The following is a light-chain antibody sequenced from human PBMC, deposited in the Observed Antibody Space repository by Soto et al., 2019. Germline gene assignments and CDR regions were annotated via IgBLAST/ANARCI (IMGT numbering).Light chain of an antibody. J-gene: IGKJ4*01. CDR3: QQLRSYPST. Sequence: IQVTQSPSSLSASVGDRVTITCRASQDISSYLAWYQQKPGKAPTLLIYAASTLQSGVPSRFSGSGFGTDFTLTISSLQAEDSASYYCQQLRSYPSTFGGGTKVEIK. V-gene: IGKV1-9*01. CDR2: AAS. CDR1: QDISSY.